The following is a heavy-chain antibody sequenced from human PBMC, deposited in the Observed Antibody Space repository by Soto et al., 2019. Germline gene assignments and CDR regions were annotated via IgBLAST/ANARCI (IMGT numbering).Heavy chain of an antibody. D-gene: IGHD3-10*01. CDR2: INAGSGNT. V-gene: IGHV1-3*01. CDR1: GYTFTSYA. CDR3: ARDSSDMVRGVIITTTFDY. Sequence: ASVKVSCKASGYTFTSYAMHWVRQAPGQRLEWMGWINAGSGNTKYSQKFQGRVTITRDTSASTAYMELSSPRSEDTAVYYCARDSSDMVRGVIITTTFDYWGQGTLVTVSS. J-gene: IGHJ4*02.